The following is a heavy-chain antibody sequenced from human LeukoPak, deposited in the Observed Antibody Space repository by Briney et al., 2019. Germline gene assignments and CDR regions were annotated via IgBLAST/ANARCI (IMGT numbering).Heavy chain of an antibody. CDR2: IFHSGTT. V-gene: IGHV4-61*08. Sequence: SQTLSFTCSVSGDSISSRDYYWSWIRQPPRKGLEWIGYIFHSGTTNHNPSLKSRVTISVDTSKNQFSLKLSSVTAADTAVYYCARAREGGTNWIFDFWGQGTLVTVSS. CDR3: ARAREGGTNWIFDF. D-gene: IGHD1-20*01. CDR1: GDSISSRDYY. J-gene: IGHJ4*02.